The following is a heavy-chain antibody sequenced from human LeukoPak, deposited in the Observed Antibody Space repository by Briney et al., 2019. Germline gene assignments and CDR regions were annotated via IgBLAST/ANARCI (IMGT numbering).Heavy chain of an antibody. D-gene: IGHD3-22*01. CDR3: ARDRGYYSKAEWYFDL. V-gene: IGHV1-46*01. J-gene: IGHJ2*01. CDR1: GYTFTSYY. CDR2: INPSGGST. Sequence: ASVKVSCKASGYTFTSYYMHWVRQAPGQGLEWMGIINPSGGSTSYAQKFQGRVTMTRDTSISTAYMELSRLRSDDTAVYYCARDRGYYSKAEWYFDLWGRGTLVTVSS.